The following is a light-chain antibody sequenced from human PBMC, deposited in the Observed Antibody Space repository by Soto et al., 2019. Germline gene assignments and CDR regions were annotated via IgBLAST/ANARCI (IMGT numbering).Light chain of an antibody. CDR1: SSNIGAGYD. V-gene: IGLV1-40*01. CDR2: GNS. CDR3: QSYDSSLSVYV. Sequence: QSVLTQPPSVSGAPGQRVTISCTGSSSNIGAGYDVPWYQQLPGTAPKLLIYGNSNRPSGVPDRFSGSKSGTSASLAITGLQAEDGADYYCQSYDSSLSVYVFGTGTKVTVL. J-gene: IGLJ1*01.